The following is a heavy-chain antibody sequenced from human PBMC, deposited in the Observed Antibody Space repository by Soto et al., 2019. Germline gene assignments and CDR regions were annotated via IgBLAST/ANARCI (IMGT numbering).Heavy chain of an antibody. CDR2: IYHSGST. CDR1: VYSISIGYY. J-gene: IGHJ4*02. V-gene: IGHV4-38-2*02. Sequence: PSETLCITCAFSVYSISIGYYWGWIRQPPVKGLEWIVSIYHSGSTYYNPSLKSRVTISVDTCKNQFSLKLSSVTAADTAVYYCARDNNYYGSGSYIYYFDYWGQGTMVTVSS. D-gene: IGHD3-10*01. CDR3: ARDNNYYGSGSYIYYFDY.